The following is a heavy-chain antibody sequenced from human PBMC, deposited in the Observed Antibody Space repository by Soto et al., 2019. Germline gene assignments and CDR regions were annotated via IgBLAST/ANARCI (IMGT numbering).Heavy chain of an antibody. CDR3: AKALNDYGDYVNYFDY. CDR2: ISGSGGST. Sequence: EVQLLESGGGLVQPGGSLRLSCAASGFTFSSYAMSWVRQAPGKGLEWVSAISGSGGSTYYADSVKGRFTISRDNSKNTLYLQMNSLRAEDTAVYYCAKALNDYGDYVNYFDYWGQGTLVTVSS. D-gene: IGHD4-17*01. V-gene: IGHV3-23*01. J-gene: IGHJ4*02. CDR1: GFTFSSYA.